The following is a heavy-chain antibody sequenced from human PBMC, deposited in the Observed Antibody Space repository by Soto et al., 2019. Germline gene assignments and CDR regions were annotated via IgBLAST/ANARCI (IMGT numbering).Heavy chain of an antibody. CDR3: ARTAVVGGIGLLFDY. CDR1: GFSISTSGVG. D-gene: IGHD1-26*01. J-gene: IGHJ4*02. Sequence: QITLRESGPTLVKPTQTLTLTCTFAGFSISTSGVGVGWIRQPPGKALEWLALIYWDDDKRHSPSLKSRLTITKDISKSQVVLTMTNMDPVDTGTYYCARTAVVGGIGLLFDYWGQGTLSTVSP. V-gene: IGHV2-5*02. CDR2: IYWDDDK.